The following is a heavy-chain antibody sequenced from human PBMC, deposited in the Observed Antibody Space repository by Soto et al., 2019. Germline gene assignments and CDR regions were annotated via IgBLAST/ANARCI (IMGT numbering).Heavy chain of an antibody. CDR1: GFTFRSYA. D-gene: IGHD3-9*01. Sequence: PGGSLRLSCAASGFTFRSYAMSWVRQAPGKGLEWLANIKGDGSQKYYVDSVKGRFTISRDNAKNSLYLQLNSLRPEDTALYYCTRDRYSSRNSDVWGRGTTVTVSS. V-gene: IGHV3-7*04. J-gene: IGHJ6*02. CDR3: TRDRYSSRNSDV. CDR2: IKGDGSQK.